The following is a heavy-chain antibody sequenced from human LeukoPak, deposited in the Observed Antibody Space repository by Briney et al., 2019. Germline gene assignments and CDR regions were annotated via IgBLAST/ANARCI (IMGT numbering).Heavy chain of an antibody. V-gene: IGHV4-38-2*02. CDR3: ARDNRQQQLDFDY. J-gene: IGHJ4*02. CDR2: IYHSGTT. D-gene: IGHD6-13*01. Sequence: SETLSLTCTVSGYSISSGYFWGWIRQPSGKGLEWIGSIYHSGTTYYNPSLKSRVTISVDTSKNQFSLKLSSVTAADTAVYYCARDNRQQQLDFDYWGQGTLVAVSS. CDR1: GYSISSGYF.